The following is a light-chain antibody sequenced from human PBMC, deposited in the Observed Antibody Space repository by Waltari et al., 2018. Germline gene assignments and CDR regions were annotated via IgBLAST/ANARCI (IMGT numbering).Light chain of an antibody. CDR1: SSSIGTTT. CDR2: ANY. Sequence: QSVLTQPPSTSGTPGQTVTTSRACCSSSIGTTTVTSYQQFPGTAHKVLVFANYPRPSGVPNRFSASKSGTSASLVISGLQSEDEGDYFCAAWDDSLIGRVFGGGTTLTVL. CDR3: AAWDDSLIGRV. J-gene: IGLJ3*02. V-gene: IGLV1-44*01.